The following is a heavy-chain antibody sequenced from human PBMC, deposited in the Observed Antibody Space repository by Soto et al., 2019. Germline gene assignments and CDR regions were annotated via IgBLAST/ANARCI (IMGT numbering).Heavy chain of an antibody. CDR1: GYTFTGYY. J-gene: IGHJ6*02. CDR2: INPNSGGT. CDR3: ARDRASSSWYQYYYDMDA. Sequence: ASVKVSCKASGYTFTGYYMHWVRQAPGQGLEWMGWINPNSGGTNYAQKFQGWVTMTRDTSISTAYMELSRLRSDDTAVYYCARDRASSSWYQYYYDMDAWGQGTTVTV. D-gene: IGHD6-13*01. V-gene: IGHV1-2*04.